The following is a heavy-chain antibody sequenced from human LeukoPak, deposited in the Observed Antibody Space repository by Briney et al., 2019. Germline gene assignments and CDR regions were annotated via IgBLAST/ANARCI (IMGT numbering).Heavy chain of an antibody. J-gene: IGHJ4*02. CDR2: IYYSGST. CDR1: GGSVSSGSYY. D-gene: IGHD3-22*01. Sequence: SETLSLTCTVSGGSVSSGSYYGSWIRQPPGKGLEWIGYIYYSGSTNYNPSLKSRVTISVDTSKNQFSLKLSSVTAADTAVYYCARDYDSSGYYDYWGQGTLVTVSS. CDR3: ARDYDSSGYYDY. V-gene: IGHV4-61*01.